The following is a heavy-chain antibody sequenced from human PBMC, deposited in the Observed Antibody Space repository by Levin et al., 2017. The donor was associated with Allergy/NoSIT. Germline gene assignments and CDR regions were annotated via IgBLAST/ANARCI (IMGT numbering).Heavy chain of an antibody. J-gene: IGHJ6*02. D-gene: IGHD3-3*01. CDR3: ARVLGYYDFWSGYHNYYDYGMDV. Sequence: SQTLSLTCTVSGGSISSSSYYWGWIRQPPGKGLEWIGSIYYSGSTYYNPSLKSRVTISVDTSKNQFSLKLSSVTAADTAVYYCARVLGYYDFWSGYHNYYDYGMDVWGQGTTVTVSS. V-gene: IGHV4-39*07. CDR1: GGSISSSSYY. CDR2: IYYSGST.